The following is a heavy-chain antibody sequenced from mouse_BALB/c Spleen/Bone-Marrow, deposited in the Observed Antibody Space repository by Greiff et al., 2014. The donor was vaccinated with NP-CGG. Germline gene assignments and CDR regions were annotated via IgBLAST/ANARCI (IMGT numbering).Heavy chain of an antibody. J-gene: IGHJ2*01. CDR2: IDPANGNT. Sequence: VQLQQSGAEFVKPGASVKLSCTASGFNIKDTYMDWVKQRPEQGLGWIGRIDPANGNTKYDPKFQGKATIAADTSSNTAYLQLSSLTSEDTAVYYCGRGFTDFDYWGQGTTLTVSS. CDR1: GFNIKDTY. CDR3: GRGFTDFDY. V-gene: IGHV14-3*02.